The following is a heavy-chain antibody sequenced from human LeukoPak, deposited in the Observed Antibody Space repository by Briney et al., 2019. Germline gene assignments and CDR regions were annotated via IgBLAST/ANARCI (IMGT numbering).Heavy chain of an antibody. V-gene: IGHV4-34*01. CDR1: GGSFSGYY. D-gene: IGHD6-13*01. J-gene: IGHJ4*02. CDR3: ARVGSSSRIDY. Sequence: PSETLSLTCAVHGGSFSGYYWSWIRQPPGKGLEWIGEINHSGSTNYNPSLKSRVTISVDTSKNQFSLKLSSVTAADTAVYYCARVGSSSRIDYWGQGTLVTVSS. CDR2: INHSGST.